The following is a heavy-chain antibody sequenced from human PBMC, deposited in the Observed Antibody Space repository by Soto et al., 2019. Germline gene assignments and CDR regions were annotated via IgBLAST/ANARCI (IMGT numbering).Heavy chain of an antibody. CDR1: GGSISSYY. CDR3: ARLWGWAGDY. CDR2: IYYSGST. V-gene: IGHV4-59*08. Sequence: QVQLQESGPGLVKPSETLSLTCTVSGGSISSYYWSWIRQPPGKGLEWIGYIYYSGSTNYNPSLKRRVTIPVDTSKNQFALKLSSVTAADAAVYYCARLWGWAGDYWGQGTLVTVSS. J-gene: IGHJ4*02. D-gene: IGHD3-16*01.